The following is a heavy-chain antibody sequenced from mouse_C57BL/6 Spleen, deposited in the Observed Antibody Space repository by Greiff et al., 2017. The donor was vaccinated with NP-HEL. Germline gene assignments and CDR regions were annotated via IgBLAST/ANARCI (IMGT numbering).Heavy chain of an antibody. D-gene: IGHD2-3*01. CDR1: GFSLTSYG. Sequence: VQLKESGPGLVAPSQSLSITCTVSGFSLTSYGVHWVRQPPGKGLEWLVVIWSDGSTTYNSALKSRLSISKDNSKSQVFLKMNSLQTDDTAMYYCARHCDGYYYAMDYWGQGTSVTVSS. CDR3: ARHCDGYYYAMDY. V-gene: IGHV2-6-1*01. J-gene: IGHJ4*01. CDR2: IWSDGST.